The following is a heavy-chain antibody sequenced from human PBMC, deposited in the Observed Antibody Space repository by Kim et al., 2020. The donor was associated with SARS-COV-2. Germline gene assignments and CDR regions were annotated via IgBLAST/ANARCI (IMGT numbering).Heavy chain of an antibody. CDR2: IYSGGSST. Sequence: GGSLRLSCAASGFTFSSYAMSWVRQAPGKGLEWVSVIYSGGSSTYYADSVKGRFTISRDNSKNTLYLQMNSLRAEDTAVYYCAKAGGGYSSGWYSLFGIDYWGQGTLVTVSS. CDR1: GFTFSSYA. V-gene: IGHV3-23*03. D-gene: IGHD6-19*01. J-gene: IGHJ4*02. CDR3: AKAGGGYSSGWYSLFGIDY.